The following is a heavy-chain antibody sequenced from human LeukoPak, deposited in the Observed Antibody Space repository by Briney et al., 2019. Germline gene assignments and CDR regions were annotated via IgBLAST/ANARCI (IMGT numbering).Heavy chain of an antibody. CDR1: GYPFTTWE. CDR2: VHPNSGNT. D-gene: IGHD1-14*01. Sequence: ASVKVSCKTSGYPFTTWEINWVRQAAGQGLEWMGWVHPNSGNTAYAQKFQSRVTMTRDTSISTAYMELSGLRFDDTAVSFCARGPRNDPWGQGTLVTVSS. CDR3: ARGPRNDP. J-gene: IGHJ5*02. V-gene: IGHV1-8*01.